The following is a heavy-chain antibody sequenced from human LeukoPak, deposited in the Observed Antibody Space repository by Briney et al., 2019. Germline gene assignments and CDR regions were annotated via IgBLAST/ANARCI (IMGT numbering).Heavy chain of an antibody. J-gene: IGHJ4*02. D-gene: IGHD5-24*01. CDR2: FYYSGAT. Sequence: SETLSLTCTVSGGSISSSYWSWIRQPPGKGLERIGYFYYSGATNYNPSLKSRVTISVDTSKTQLSLKMTSMTAADTAVYYCARSNARDGYNFGYWGQGTLVTVSS. CDR1: GGSISSSY. CDR3: ARSNARDGYNFGY. V-gene: IGHV4-59*08.